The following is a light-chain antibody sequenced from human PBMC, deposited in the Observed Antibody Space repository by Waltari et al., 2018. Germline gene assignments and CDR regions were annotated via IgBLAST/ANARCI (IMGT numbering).Light chain of an antibody. V-gene: IGKV3-15*01. Sequence: EVLMTQSPATLSVSPGERATLSCRASQRVNANVAWYQQRPGQAPRLLIYSASTRATGIPARFSGSVDGTAFTLTITSLQSEDFAVYYCQQGYTFGQGTKLEIK. CDR1: QRVNAN. CDR3: QQGYT. J-gene: IGKJ2*01. CDR2: SAS.